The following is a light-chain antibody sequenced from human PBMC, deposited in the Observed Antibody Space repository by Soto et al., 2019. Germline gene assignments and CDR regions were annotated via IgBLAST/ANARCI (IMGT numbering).Light chain of an antibody. J-gene: IGLJ1*01. CDR3: ISYRGSDTSYV. Sequence: QSALTEPACVSVSPGQSITISCTGTSSDIGSYNYVAWYQQFPGKTPKLIIYEVRNRPSGVSFRFSGSKSGNTASLTISGLQAEDEADYYCISYRGSDTSYVFGTGTKVTVL. CDR2: EVR. CDR1: SSDIGSYNY. V-gene: IGLV2-14*01.